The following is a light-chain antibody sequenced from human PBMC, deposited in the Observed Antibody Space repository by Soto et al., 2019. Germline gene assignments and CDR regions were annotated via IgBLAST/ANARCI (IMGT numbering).Light chain of an antibody. CDR2: DVN. Sequence: QSALTQPPSASGSPGQSVAISCSGTSSDVGGYNYVSWYQQHPGKAPKLMIYDVNKRPSGVPDRFSGSKSGNTASLTVSGLQAEDEADYYCISYVGSNKPAFGGGTKVTVL. CDR3: ISYVGSNKPA. CDR1: SSDVGGYNY. V-gene: IGLV2-8*01. J-gene: IGLJ2*01.